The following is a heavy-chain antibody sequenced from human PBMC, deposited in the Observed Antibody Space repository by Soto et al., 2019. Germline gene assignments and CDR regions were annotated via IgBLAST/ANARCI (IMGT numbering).Heavy chain of an antibody. CDR1: GFTFSSYS. Sequence: GGSLRLSCAASGFTFSSYSMNWVRQAPGKGLEWVSSISSSSSYIYYADSVKGRFTISRDNAKNSLYLQMNSLRAEDTAVYYCARATVPGYCSSTSCYAPHYYMDVWTQGTTVTGSS. J-gene: IGHJ6*03. V-gene: IGHV3-21*01. CDR2: ISSSSSYI. D-gene: IGHD2-2*01. CDR3: ARATVPGYCSSTSCYAPHYYMDV.